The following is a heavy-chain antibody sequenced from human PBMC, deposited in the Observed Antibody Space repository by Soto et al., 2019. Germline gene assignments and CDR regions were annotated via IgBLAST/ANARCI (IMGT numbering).Heavy chain of an antibody. D-gene: IGHD2-15*01. Sequence: ASVKVSCKASGYTFTRYTMNWVRQAPGQRLEWMGWINPDNGNTKSSQKFQDRVIITRDTSASTAYMDLGSLRSEDTAVYYCARGIATGQLDPWGQGTLVTVSS. CDR3: ARGIATGQLDP. V-gene: IGHV1-3*01. J-gene: IGHJ5*02. CDR2: INPDNGNT. CDR1: GYTFTRYT.